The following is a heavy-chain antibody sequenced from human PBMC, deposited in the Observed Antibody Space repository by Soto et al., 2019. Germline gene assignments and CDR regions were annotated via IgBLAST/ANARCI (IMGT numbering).Heavy chain of an antibody. V-gene: IGHV1-18*01. D-gene: IGHD6-19*01. Sequence: QVQLVQSGAEVKKPGASVKVSCKASGYTFTSYGISWVRQAPGQGLEWMGWISAYTRNTNYAPKPQGRVTMTTDTSTSTAYVELRSLRSDDPAVYYCAREDSSGWYGMDVWGQGTTVIVSS. CDR3: AREDSSGWYGMDV. CDR1: GYTFTSYG. CDR2: ISAYTRNT. J-gene: IGHJ6*02.